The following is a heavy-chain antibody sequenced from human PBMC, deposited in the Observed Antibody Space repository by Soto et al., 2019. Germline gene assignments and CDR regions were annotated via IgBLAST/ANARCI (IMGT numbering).Heavy chain of an antibody. Sequence: QVQLVESGGGVVQPGRSLRLSCAASGFTFSSYAMHWVRQAPGKGLEWVAVISYDGSNKYYADSVKGRFTISRDNSKKTLYLQMNSLRAEDPAVYYCAREVALAGTFWYFDLWVRGTLVTLSS. V-gene: IGHV3-30-3*01. CDR1: GFTFSSYA. J-gene: IGHJ2*01. CDR2: ISYDGSNK. CDR3: AREVALAGTFWYFDL. D-gene: IGHD6-19*01.